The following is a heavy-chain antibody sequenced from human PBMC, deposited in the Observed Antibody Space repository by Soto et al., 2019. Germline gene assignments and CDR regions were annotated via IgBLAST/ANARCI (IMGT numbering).Heavy chain of an antibody. CDR2: ISHDGSNK. J-gene: IGHJ6*03. D-gene: IGHD6-13*01. CDR3: AKDPATAVGTVFDYIYDMDV. CDR1: AFTLRSYG. V-gene: IGHV3-30*18. Sequence: QVQLVESGGGAVQPGRSLRLSCTASAFTLRSYGMHWVRQAPGKGLEWVAVISHDGSNKSYADSVRGRFTISRDNSKNMIDLQMNSLRAKHTAVYYCAKDPATAVGTVFDYIYDMDVWGKGTTVTVSS.